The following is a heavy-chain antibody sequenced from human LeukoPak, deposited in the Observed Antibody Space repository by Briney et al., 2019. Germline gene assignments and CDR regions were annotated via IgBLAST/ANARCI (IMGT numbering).Heavy chain of an antibody. CDR3: AREELTVTKLKFDY. Sequence: SETLSLTCAVYGGSFSGYYWSWIRQPPGKGLEWIGSIYHSGSTYYNPSLKSRVTISVDTSKNQFSLKLSSVTAADTAVYYCAREELTVTKLKFDYWGQGTLVTVSS. CDR2: IYHSGST. V-gene: IGHV4-34*01. D-gene: IGHD4-17*01. CDR1: GGSFSGYY. J-gene: IGHJ4*02.